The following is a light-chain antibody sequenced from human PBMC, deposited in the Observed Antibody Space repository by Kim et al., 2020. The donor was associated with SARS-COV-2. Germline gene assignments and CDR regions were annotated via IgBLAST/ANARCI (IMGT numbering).Light chain of an antibody. CDR3: QHYSRFPYT. J-gene: IGKJ2*01. CDR2: LAS. Sequence: SASVGYRVTITCRDSESIGTWLAWYQQKPGRAPRLLIYLASTLENGVPSRFSGTGSGTEFSLSITSLQPDDFATYYCQHYSRFPYTFGQGTKLEI. CDR1: ESIGTW. V-gene: IGKV1-5*03.